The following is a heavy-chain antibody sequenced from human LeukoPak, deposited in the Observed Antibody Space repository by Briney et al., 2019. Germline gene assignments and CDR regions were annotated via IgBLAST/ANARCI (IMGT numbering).Heavy chain of an antibody. D-gene: IGHD5-12*01. CDR3: AKDQRYSGYDAGDY. J-gene: IGHJ4*02. V-gene: IGHV3-33*06. Sequence: GSLRLSCAASGFTFSSYGMHWVRQAPGKGLEWVAVIWYDGSNKYYADSVKGRFTISRDNSKNTLYLQMNSLRAEDTAVYYCAKDQRYSGYDAGDYWGQGTLVTVSS. CDR1: GFTFSSYG. CDR2: IWYDGSNK.